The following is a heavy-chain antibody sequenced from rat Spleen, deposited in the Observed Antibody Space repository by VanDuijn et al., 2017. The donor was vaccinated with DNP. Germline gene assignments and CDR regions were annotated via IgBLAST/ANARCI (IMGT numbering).Heavy chain of an antibody. Sequence: EVQLVESGGGLVQPGRSLRLSCAASGFIFSDYYMAWVRQAPTKGLDWVAYITTSGGRTYYPDSVKGRFTLSRENAKSTLYLQMNSLRSEDTATYYCAIYYFSGDNWFGYWGQGTLVTVSS. CDR3: AIYYFSGDNWFGY. CDR1: GFIFSDYY. J-gene: IGHJ3*01. CDR2: ITTSGGRT. D-gene: IGHD1-1*01. V-gene: IGHV5-27*01.